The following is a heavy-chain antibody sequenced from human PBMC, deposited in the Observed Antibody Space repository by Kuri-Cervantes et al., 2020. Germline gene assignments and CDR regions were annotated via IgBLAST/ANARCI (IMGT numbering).Heavy chain of an antibody. CDR3: GSGDLGPYGMDV. CDR2: IYSGGST. D-gene: IGHD3-10*01. Sequence: GGSLRLSCAASGFTFSDYYMSWVRQAPGKGLEWVSVIYSGGSTYYADSVKGRFTISRDNSKNTLYLQMNSLRAEDTAVYYCGSGDLGPYGMDVWGQGTAVTVSS. CDR1: GFTFSDYY. V-gene: IGHV3-53*01. J-gene: IGHJ6*02.